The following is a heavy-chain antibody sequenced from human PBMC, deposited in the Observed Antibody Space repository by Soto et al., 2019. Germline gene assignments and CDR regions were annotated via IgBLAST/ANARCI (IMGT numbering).Heavy chain of an antibody. D-gene: IGHD6-6*01. CDR2: ISGSDDST. V-gene: IGHV3-23*01. J-gene: IGHJ4*02. CDR3: AKRSSSSTFDF. CDR1: GFTFSSYA. Sequence: LRLSCAASGFTFSSYAMSWVRQAPGKGLEWVSVISGSDDSTYYADSVKGRFTISRDNAKNTLYLQMNSLRAEDTAVYYCAKRSSSSTFDFWGQGTLVTVSS.